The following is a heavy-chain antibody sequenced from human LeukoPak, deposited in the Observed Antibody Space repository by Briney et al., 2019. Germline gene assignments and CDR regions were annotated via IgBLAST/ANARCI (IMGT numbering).Heavy chain of an antibody. CDR2: INSDGSST. D-gene: IGHD3-10*01. CDR3: ARDYGRSRDYGMDV. V-gene: IGHV3-74*01. CDR1: GFTFSSYW. J-gene: IGHJ6*02. Sequence: GGSLRLSCAASGFTFSSYWMHWVRQAPGKGLVWVSRINSDGSSTTYADSVKGRFTISRDNAKNTLYLQMNSLRAEDTAVYYCARDYGRSRDYGMDVWGQGTTVTVSS.